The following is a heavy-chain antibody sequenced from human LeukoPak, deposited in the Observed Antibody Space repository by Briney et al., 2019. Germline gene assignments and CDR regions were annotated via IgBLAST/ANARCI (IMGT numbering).Heavy chain of an antibody. CDR3: ARGGTEGLWPDY. D-gene: IGHD2-21*01. J-gene: IGHJ4*02. CDR2: MNPNSGNT. Sequence: ASVKVSCKASGYTFINYDINWVRRATGQGREWMGWMNPNSGNTGYAQRFQGRVTMSRDTSINTAYMELSSLRSEDTAVYYCARGGTEGLWPDYWGQGTLITVST. V-gene: IGHV1-8*01. CDR1: GYTFINYD.